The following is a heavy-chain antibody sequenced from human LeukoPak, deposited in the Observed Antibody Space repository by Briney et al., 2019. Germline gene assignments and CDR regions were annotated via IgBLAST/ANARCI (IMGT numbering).Heavy chain of an antibody. CDR3: ARGVGAGRRRNYYGIDV. CDR1: GGSFSGYY. J-gene: IGHJ6*02. V-gene: IGHV4-34*01. CDR2: INHSGST. D-gene: IGHD1-26*01. Sequence: PSETLSLTCAVYGGSFSGYYWSWIRQPPGKGLEWIGEINHSGSTNYNPSLKSRVTISVDTSKNQFSLKLSSVTAADTAVYYCARGVGAGRRRNYYGIDVWGRETTLTVSS.